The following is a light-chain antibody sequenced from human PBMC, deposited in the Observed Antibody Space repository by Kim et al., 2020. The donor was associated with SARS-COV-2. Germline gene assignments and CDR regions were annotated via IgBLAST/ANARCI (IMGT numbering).Light chain of an antibody. CDR3: QHYRTYPLT. CDR2: AAS. Sequence: SVGDTVTVTGRASQDIGKYFAWFQQIPEKAPKSLIYAASSLQSGVSSRFSGSGSGTDFTLTISTLQPEDFATYYCQHYRTYPLTFGGGTKVDIK. J-gene: IGKJ4*01. V-gene: IGKV1-16*01. CDR1: QDIGKY.